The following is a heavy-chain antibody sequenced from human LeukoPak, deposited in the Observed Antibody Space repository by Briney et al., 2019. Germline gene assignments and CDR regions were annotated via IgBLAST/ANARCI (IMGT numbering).Heavy chain of an antibody. CDR2: IYYSGST. V-gene: IGHV4-31*03. Sequence: SETLSLTSTVSGGSISSGGYYWSWIRQHPGKGLEWIGYIYYSGSTYYNPSLKSRVTISVDTSKNQFSLKLSSVTAADTAVYYCARGVPPDSSSWYDEGWFDPWGQGTLVTVSS. J-gene: IGHJ5*02. D-gene: IGHD6-13*01. CDR3: ARGVPPDSSSWYDEGWFDP. CDR1: GGSISSGGYY.